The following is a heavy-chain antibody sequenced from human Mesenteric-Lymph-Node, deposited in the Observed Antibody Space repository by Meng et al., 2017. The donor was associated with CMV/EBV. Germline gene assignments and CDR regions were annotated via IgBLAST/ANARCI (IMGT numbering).Heavy chain of an antibody. CDR1: GGSISSYY. D-gene: IGHD3-3*01. Sequence: SEILSLTCTVSGGSISSYYWSWIRQPPGKGLEWIGYIYYSENINYNPSLKSRVTISVDTSKNQFSLKLSSVTAADTAVYYCAGLSGYRGAVDYWGQGTLVTVSS. V-gene: IGHV4-59*01. CDR3: AGLSGYRGAVDY. J-gene: IGHJ4*02. CDR2: IYYSENI.